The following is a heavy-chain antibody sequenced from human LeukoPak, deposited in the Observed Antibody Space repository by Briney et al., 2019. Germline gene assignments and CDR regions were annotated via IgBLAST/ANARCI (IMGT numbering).Heavy chain of an antibody. V-gene: IGHV4-59*12. CDR3: ARGPWAPDY. J-gene: IGHJ4*02. Sequence: PSETLSLTCTVSGGSISSYYWSWIRQPPGKGLEWIGHIYYSGSTNYKPSFKSRVTISVDTSKKQFSLKLSSVTAADTAVYYCARGPWAPDYWGQGTLVSVSS. CDR2: IYYSGST. CDR1: GGSISSYY.